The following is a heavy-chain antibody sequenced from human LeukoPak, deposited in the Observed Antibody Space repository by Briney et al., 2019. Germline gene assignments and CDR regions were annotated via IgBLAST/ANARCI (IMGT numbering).Heavy chain of an antibody. Sequence: PSQTLSLTCTVSGGSISSGGYYWSWIRQPPGKGLEWIGYIYQSGSTYYTPSLESRVTISVDRSKNQFSLRLSSVTAADTAVYYCAKRVAAAGIFDYWGQGTLVTVSS. J-gene: IGHJ4*02. V-gene: IGHV4-30-2*01. CDR2: IYQSGST. CDR1: GGSISSGGYY. CDR3: AKRVAAAGIFDY. D-gene: IGHD6-13*01.